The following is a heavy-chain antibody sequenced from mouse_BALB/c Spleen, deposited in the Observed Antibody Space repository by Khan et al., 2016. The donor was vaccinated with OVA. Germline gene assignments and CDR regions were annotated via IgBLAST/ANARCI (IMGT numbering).Heavy chain of an antibody. CDR2: INTHSGVP. J-gene: IGHJ4*01. Sequence: QIQLVQSGPELKKPGETVRISCKASGYTFTTAGIQWVQKMPGKGLKWIGWINTHSGVPKYAEDFKGRFAFSLEISVNTAYLQITNLKHEDTATXVCARGGAAYYRTVGAAMDYWGQGTSVTVSS. CDR1: GYTFTTAG. V-gene: IGHV9-4*02. CDR3: ARGGAAYYRTVGAAMDY. D-gene: IGHD2-12*01.